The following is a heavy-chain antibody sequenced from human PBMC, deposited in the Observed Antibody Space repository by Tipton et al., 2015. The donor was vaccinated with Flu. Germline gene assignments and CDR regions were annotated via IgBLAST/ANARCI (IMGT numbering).Heavy chain of an antibody. J-gene: IGHJ6*03. CDR1: GGSISSYY. CDR2: IYYSGST. Sequence: TLSLTCTVSGGSISSYYWSWIRQPPGKGLEWIGYIYYSGSTNYNPSLKSRVTISVDTSKNQFSLKLSSVTAADTAVYYCARARISGYYYYMDVWGKGTTATVSS. D-gene: IGHD1-14*01. V-gene: IGHV4-59*01. CDR3: ARARISGYYYYMDV.